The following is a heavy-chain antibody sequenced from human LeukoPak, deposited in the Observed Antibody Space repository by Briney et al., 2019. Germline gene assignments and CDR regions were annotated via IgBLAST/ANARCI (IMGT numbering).Heavy chain of an antibody. Sequence: GGSLRLSCAASGFTFSSYGMHWVRQAPGKGLEWVAFIRYDGSNKYYADSVKGRFTISRDNSKNTLYLQMNSLRAEDTAVYYCAKDDVVVIQNYYYYYMDVWGKGTTVTVSS. J-gene: IGHJ6*03. CDR3: AKDDVVVIQNYYYYYMDV. CDR2: IRYDGSNK. D-gene: IGHD2-21*01. V-gene: IGHV3-30*02. CDR1: GFTFSSYG.